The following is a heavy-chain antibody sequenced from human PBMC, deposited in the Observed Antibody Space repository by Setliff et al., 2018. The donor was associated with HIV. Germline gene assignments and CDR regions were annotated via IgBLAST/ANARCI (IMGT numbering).Heavy chain of an antibody. CDR2: IYTGGRT. CDR3: ARVSSTYWYSIFRNYYYHMDV. D-gene: IGHD2-8*02. Sequence: PSETLSLTCTVSDDSISSNYWSWIRQSAGKGLEWVGRIYTGGRTNYNPSLKGRVTMSVDRSKNQFSLKLNSVTAADTAVYYCARVSSTYWYSIFRNYYYHMDVWGKGTTVTVSS. V-gene: IGHV4-4*07. CDR1: DDSISSNY. J-gene: IGHJ6*03.